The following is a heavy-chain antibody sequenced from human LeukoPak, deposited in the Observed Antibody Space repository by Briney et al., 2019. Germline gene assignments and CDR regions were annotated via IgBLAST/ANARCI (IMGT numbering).Heavy chain of an antibody. J-gene: IGHJ4*02. D-gene: IGHD3-22*01. V-gene: IGHV4-59*01. Sequence: SETLSLTCTVSGGSISSYYWSWIRQPPGKGLEWIGYIYYSGSTNYNPSLESRVTISVDTSKNQFSLKLSSVTAADTAVYYCARAGTYYYDSMADYWGQGTLVTVSS. CDR3: ARAGTYYYDSMADY. CDR1: GGSISSYY. CDR2: IYYSGST.